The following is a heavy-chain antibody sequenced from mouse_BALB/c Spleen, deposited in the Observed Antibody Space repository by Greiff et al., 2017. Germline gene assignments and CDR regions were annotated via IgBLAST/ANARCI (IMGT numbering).Heavy chain of an antibody. CDR3: ARTTKRAWFAY. CDR1: GFSLTSYG. CDR2: IWSGGST. D-gene: IGHD1-3*01. V-gene: IGHV2-2*02. Sequence: QVQLQQSGPGLVQPSQSLSITCTVSGFSLTSYGVHWVRQSPGKGLEWLGVIWSGGSTDYNAAFISRLSISKDNSKSQVFFKMNSLQANDTAIYYCARTTKRAWFAYWGQGTLVTVSA. J-gene: IGHJ3*01.